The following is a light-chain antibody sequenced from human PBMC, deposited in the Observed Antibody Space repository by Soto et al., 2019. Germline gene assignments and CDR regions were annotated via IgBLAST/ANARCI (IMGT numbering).Light chain of an antibody. CDR3: QHRSDWLPLT. J-gene: IGKJ4*01. Sequence: EIVLTQSPATLSLSPGERATLSCRASQSVGSYLAWYQHKPGQAPRLLIYDASNRATGIPARFSGSGSGTDFTLTISSLEPEDFAVYYCQHRSDWLPLTFGGGTKVEIK. CDR1: QSVGSY. V-gene: IGKV3-11*01. CDR2: DAS.